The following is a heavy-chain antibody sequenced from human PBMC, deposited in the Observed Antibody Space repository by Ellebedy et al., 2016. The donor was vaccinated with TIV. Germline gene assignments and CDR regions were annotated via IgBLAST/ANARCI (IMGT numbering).Heavy chain of an antibody. J-gene: IGHJ4*02. CDR2: IYYSGST. Sequence: MPGGSLRLSCTVSGGSIGSSSYYWGWIRQSPGKGLEWIGSIYYSGSTYYNPSLKSRITISVDTSKNQFSLKLSSVTAADTAMYYCTRGGTSYSDYWGQGTLVTVSS. V-gene: IGHV4-39*07. CDR3: TRGGTSYSDY. CDR1: GGSIGSSSYY. D-gene: IGHD1-1*01.